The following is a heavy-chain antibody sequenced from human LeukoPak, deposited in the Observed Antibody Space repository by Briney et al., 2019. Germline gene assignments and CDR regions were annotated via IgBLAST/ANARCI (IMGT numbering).Heavy chain of an antibody. J-gene: IGHJ4*02. Sequence: GGSLRLSCAASGFTFDDYAMHWVRQAPGKGLEWVSGISWNSGSIGYADSVKGRFTISRDNAKNSLYLQMNSLRAEDTAVYYCARDEQLVIDYWGQGTLVTVSS. CDR2: ISWNSGSI. CDR3: ARDEQLVIDY. CDR1: GFTFDDYA. V-gene: IGHV3-9*01. D-gene: IGHD6-6*01.